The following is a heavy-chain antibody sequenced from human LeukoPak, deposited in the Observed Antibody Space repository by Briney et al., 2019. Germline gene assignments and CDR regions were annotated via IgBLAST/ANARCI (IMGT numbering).Heavy chain of an antibody. CDR2: ISRNSRYI. D-gene: IGHD2-8*02. CDR1: GFTFSTYS. Sequence: GGSLRLSCAASGFTFSTYSMNWVRQAPGKGLEWVSSISRNSRYIYYADSMRGRFTISRDNSKSTLSLQMNSLRAEDTAIYYCATYRQVLLPFESWGQGTLVTVSS. J-gene: IGHJ4*02. V-gene: IGHV3-21*04. CDR3: ATYRQVLLPFES.